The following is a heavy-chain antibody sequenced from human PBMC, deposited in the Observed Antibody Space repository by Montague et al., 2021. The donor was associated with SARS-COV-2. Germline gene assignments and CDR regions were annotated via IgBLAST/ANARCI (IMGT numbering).Heavy chain of an antibody. D-gene: IGHD5-18*01. Sequence: SVKVSCKASGFTFTNSAMQWVRQARGQRLEWIRWIVVGSGNTKYGQKFQERVTITRDTSTSTAYMELSSLRSEDTAVYYCAASKGYGFEYWGQGTLVTVSS. V-gene: IGHV1-58*02. CDR2: IVVGSGNT. J-gene: IGHJ4*02. CDR1: GFTFTNSA. CDR3: AASKGYGFEY.